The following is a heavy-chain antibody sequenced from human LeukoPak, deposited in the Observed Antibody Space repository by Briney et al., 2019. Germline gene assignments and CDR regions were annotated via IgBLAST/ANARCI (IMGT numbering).Heavy chain of an antibody. V-gene: IGHV3-23*01. D-gene: IGHD6-19*01. CDR2: ISGSGGST. Sequence: GGSLRLSCAASGFTFSDYYMSWIRQAPGKGLEWVSAISGSGGSTYYADSVKGRFTISRDNSKNTLYLQMNSLRAEDTAVYYCAKDLRYSSGWGTCDYWGQGTLVTVSS. J-gene: IGHJ4*02. CDR1: GFTFSDYY. CDR3: AKDLRYSSGWGTCDY.